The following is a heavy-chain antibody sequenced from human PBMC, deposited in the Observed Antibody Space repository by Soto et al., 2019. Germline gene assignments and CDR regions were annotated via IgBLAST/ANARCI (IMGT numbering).Heavy chain of an antibody. J-gene: IGHJ4*02. Sequence: QVQLVQSGAEVKKPGASVKVSCKASGYTFTSYDINWVRQATGQGLEWMGWMNPNRGNTGYAQKCQGRATMTRNNSISTAYMELSSLRSDDKAGYYCARERGTSSPFDYWGQGTLVNVSS. CDR3: ARERGTSSPFDY. CDR1: GYTFTSYD. V-gene: IGHV1-8*01. CDR2: MNPNRGNT. D-gene: IGHD6-19*01.